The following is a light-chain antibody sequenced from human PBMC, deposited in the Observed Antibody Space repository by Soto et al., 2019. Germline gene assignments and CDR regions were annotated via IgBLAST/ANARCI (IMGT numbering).Light chain of an antibody. CDR2: DAS. CDR1: QRVSGN. Sequence: EIVLTQSPGTRSLSPGERATLSCRASQRVSGNLAWYQQRPGQPPRLLIYDASNRATGIPARFSGSGSGTDFTLTISSLEPEDFAVYYCQQRSDWPATFGQGTRLEIK. V-gene: IGKV3-11*01. J-gene: IGKJ5*01. CDR3: QQRSDWPAT.